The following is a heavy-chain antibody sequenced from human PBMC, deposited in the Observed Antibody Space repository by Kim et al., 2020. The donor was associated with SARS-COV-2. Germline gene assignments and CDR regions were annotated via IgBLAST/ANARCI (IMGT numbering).Heavy chain of an antibody. D-gene: IGHD2-21*01. CDR1: GFTFSSYS. CDR2: ISSSSSYI. V-gene: IGHV3-21*01. J-gene: IGHJ6*02. Sequence: GGSLRLSCAASGFTFSSYSMNWVRQAPGKGLEWVSSISSSSSYIYYADSVKGRFTISRDNAKNSLYLQMNSLRAEDTAVYYCARIPNPQENYYYYGMDVWGQGTTVTVSS. CDR3: ARIPNPQENYYYYGMDV.